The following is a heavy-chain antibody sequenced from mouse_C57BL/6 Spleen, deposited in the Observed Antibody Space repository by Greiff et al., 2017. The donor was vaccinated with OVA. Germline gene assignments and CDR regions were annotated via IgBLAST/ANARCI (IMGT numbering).Heavy chain of an antibody. V-gene: IGHV5-9-1*02. CDR2: ISSGGDYI. CDR1: GFTFSSYA. J-gene: IGHJ3*01. CDR3: TREELRKGFAY. Sequence: DVMLVESGEGLVKPGGSLKLSCAASGFTFSSYAMSWVRQTPEKRLEWVAYISSGGDYIYYADTVKGRFTISRDNARNTLYLQMSSLKSEDTAMYYCTREELRKGFAYWGQGTLVTVSA. D-gene: IGHD1-1*01.